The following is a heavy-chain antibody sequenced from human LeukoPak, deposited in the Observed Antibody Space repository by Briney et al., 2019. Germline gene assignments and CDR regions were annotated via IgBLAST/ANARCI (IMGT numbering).Heavy chain of an antibody. CDR2: MNPNSANT. D-gene: IGHD6-19*01. J-gene: IGHJ6*03. CDR1: GYTFTSYN. V-gene: IGHV1-8*01. Sequence: ASVKVSCKASGYTFTSYNINWVRQATGQGLEWMGWMNPNSANTGYAQKFQGRVTMTRSTSISTAYMELSSLRSEDTAVYYCARGQRKQWLSYYYYYYMDVWGKGTTVTISS. CDR3: ARGQRKQWLSYYYYYYMDV.